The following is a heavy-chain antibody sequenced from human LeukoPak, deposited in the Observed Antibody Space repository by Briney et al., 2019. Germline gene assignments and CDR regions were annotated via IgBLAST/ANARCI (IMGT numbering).Heavy chain of an antibody. J-gene: IGHJ4*02. CDR3: ARELGATRSFDY. D-gene: IGHD1-26*01. V-gene: IGHV1-2*06. CDR1: GYMYSGYY. CDR2: INPNSGGT. Sequence: GASVKVSCKASGYMYSGYYIHWVRQAPGQGLEWMGRINPNSGGTNYAQSFQGRVTMTRDTSLSTAYMELNRLTSDDTAVYYCARELGATRSFDYWGQGTLVTVSS.